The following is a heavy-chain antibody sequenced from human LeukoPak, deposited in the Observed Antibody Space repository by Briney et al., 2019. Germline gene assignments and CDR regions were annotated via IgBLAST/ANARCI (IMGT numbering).Heavy chain of an antibody. Sequence: GASVKVSCKASGYTFTSYYMHWVRQAPGQGLEWMGIINPSGSSTSYAQKFQGRVTMTRDTSTSTVYMELSSLRSEDTAVYYCARAQAQAYGSGSYYIPVISGSDYWGQGTLVTVSS. J-gene: IGHJ4*02. CDR3: ARAQAQAYGSGSYYIPVISGSDY. CDR2: INPSGSST. D-gene: IGHD3-10*01. CDR1: GYTFTSYY. V-gene: IGHV1-46*01.